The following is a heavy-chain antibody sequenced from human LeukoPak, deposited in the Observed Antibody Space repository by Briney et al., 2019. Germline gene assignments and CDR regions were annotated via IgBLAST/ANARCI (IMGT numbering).Heavy chain of an antibody. Sequence: PSETLSLTCTVSGGSIGSYYWSWIRQPPGKGLEWIGYIYYSGSTNYNPSLKSRVTISVDTSKNQFSLKLSSVTAADTAVYYCARDTNAYYDFWSGYLGAFDIWGQGTMVTVSS. CDR1: GGSIGSYY. J-gene: IGHJ3*02. D-gene: IGHD3-3*01. V-gene: IGHV4-59*01. CDR3: ARDTNAYYDFWSGYLGAFDI. CDR2: IYYSGST.